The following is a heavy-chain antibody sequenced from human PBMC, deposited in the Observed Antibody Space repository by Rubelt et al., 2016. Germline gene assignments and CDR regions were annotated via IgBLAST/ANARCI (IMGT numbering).Heavy chain of an antibody. J-gene: IGHJ4*02. CDR1: GFTFSTYW. CDR3: ARDHVSSALDY. Sequence: EVHLVESGGGLVQPGGSLRLSCAASGFTFSTYWMHWVRQAPGRGLVWVSRIYSDVSSTTYADSVRGRFTISRDNAKNTLYLQMNSLRAEDTAVYYCARDHVSSALDYWGQGTLVTVSS. CDR2: IYSDVSST. D-gene: IGHD3-10*01. V-gene: IGHV3-74*02.